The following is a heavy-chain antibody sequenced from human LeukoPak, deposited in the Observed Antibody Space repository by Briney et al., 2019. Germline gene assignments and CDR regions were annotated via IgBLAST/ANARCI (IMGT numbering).Heavy chain of an antibody. CDR2: INHSGST. D-gene: IGHD6-13*01. CDR3: ARRTAAGRGD. J-gene: IGHJ4*02. CDR1: GGSFSGYY. V-gene: IGHV4-34*01. Sequence: PSETLSLTCAVYGGSFSGYYWSWIRQPPGKGLEWIGEINHSGSTNYNPSLKSRVTISVDTSKKQFSLKLSSVTAADTAVYYCARRTAAGRGDWGQGTLVAVSS.